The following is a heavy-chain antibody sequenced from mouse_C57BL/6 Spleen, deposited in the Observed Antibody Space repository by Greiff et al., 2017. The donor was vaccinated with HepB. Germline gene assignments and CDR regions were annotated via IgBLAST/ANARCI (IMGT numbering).Heavy chain of an antibody. CDR1: GYTFTSYW. V-gene: IGHV1-64*01. Sequence: QVQLQQPGAELVKPGASVKLSCKASGYTFTSYWMHWVKQRPGQGLEWIGMIHPNSGSTNYNEKFKSKATLTVDKSSSTAYMQLSSLTSEDSAVYYCAREGVYYDYVAYWGQGTLVTVSA. J-gene: IGHJ3*01. CDR2: IHPNSGST. CDR3: AREGVYYDYVAY. D-gene: IGHD2-4*01.